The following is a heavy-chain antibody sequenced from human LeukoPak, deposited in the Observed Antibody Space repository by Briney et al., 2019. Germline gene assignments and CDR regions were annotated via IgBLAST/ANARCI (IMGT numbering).Heavy chain of an antibody. CDR2: INHSGST. V-gene: IGHV4-34*01. Sequence: SETLSLTCAVYGGSFSGYYWSWIRQPPGKGLEWIGEINHSGSTNYNPSLKSRVTISVDTSKSQFSLKLSSVTAADTAVYYCARGACSGGSCYLYFDYWGQGTLVTVSS. CDR3: ARGACSGGSCYLYFDY. CDR1: GGSFSGYY. D-gene: IGHD2-15*01. J-gene: IGHJ4*02.